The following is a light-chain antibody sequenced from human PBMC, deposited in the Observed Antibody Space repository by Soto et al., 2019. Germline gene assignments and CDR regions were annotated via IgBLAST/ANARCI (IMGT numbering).Light chain of an antibody. Sequence: DIEVTQSPLSLPVTPGEPASISCKSSQSLLQSSGYNYLDWYLQKPGQSPRLVIYRASNRAPGVPDRISGSGSGTDFTLRISRVEAEDVGVYYCRQALETVWTFGQGTKVEIK. V-gene: IGKV2-28*01. CDR2: RAS. J-gene: IGKJ1*01. CDR1: QSLLQSSGYNY. CDR3: RQALETVWT.